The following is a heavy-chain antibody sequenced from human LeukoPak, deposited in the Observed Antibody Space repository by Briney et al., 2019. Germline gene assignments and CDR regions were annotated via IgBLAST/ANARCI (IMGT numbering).Heavy chain of an antibody. Sequence: SETRSLTCTVSGGSISSSSYYWGWIRQPPGKGRGWIGSIYYSGSTYYNPSRKSRVAMAVDRPKNQFSLKLSSVSAADTTVYYCARRYCRGGSCYSRFDYWGQETLVTVSS. CDR2: IYYSGST. D-gene: IGHD2-15*01. J-gene: IGHJ4*02. CDR3: ARRYCRGGSCYSRFDY. V-gene: IGHV4-39*01. CDR1: GGSISSSSYY.